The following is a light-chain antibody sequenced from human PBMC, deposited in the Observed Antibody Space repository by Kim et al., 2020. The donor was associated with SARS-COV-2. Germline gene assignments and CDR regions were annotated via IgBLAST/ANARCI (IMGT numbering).Light chain of an antibody. Sequence: SYELTQPASVSVSPGQTASISCSGENLGNKYVCWYQQKPGQPPVLVMYEDSKRPSGIPERFSGSNSGNTATLTISGTQAGDEAEYHCQAWGSNINWVFGGGTKLTVL. CDR2: EDS. V-gene: IGLV3-1*01. CDR1: NLGNKY. J-gene: IGLJ3*02. CDR3: QAWGSNINWV.